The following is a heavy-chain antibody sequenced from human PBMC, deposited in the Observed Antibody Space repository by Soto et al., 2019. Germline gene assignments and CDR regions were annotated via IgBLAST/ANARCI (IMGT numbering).Heavy chain of an antibody. J-gene: IGHJ4*02. CDR3: ASISIYGGNSGDY. V-gene: IGHV3-30-3*01. Sequence: GWSLRLSFGSSGFTFIIYAMHGGRQSPGKGLDWVAVISYDGINKYYADSLKGRFTISRDSSKNTLTLQRNSLRVEKTAVYYCASISIYGGNSGDYWGQGTMVTVSS. CDR2: ISYDGINK. CDR1: GFTFIIYA. D-gene: IGHD4-17*01.